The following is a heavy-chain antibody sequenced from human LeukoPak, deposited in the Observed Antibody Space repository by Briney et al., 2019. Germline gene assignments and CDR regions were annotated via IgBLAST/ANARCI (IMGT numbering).Heavy chain of an antibody. D-gene: IGHD3-3*01. CDR2: MSDSGST. CDR1: GASISTYY. CDR3: ARGRDFWSGHYDC. J-gene: IGHJ4*02. Sequence: PSETLSLTCTVSGASISTYYWSWIRQPPGKGLEWIGYMSDSGSTNYSPSLRSRVTISVDTSKNQFSLKLTSVTAADTAVYYCARGRDFWSGHYDCWGQGTLVTVSS. V-gene: IGHV4-59*01.